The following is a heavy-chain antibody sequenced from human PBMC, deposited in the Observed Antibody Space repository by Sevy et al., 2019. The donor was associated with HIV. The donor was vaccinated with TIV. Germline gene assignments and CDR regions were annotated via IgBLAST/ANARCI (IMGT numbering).Heavy chain of an antibody. D-gene: IGHD7-27*01. CDR2: IWYDGSNK. Sequence: GGSLRLSCAASGFTFSIYGMHWVRQARGKGLEWVALIWYDGSNKYYVDSVKGRFTLSRDNSKKMVYLQMNSLRAEDTAVYYCARGGEMATNRATGGPGMDVWGQGTTVTVS. J-gene: IGHJ6*02. CDR1: GFTFSIYG. CDR3: ARGGEMATNRATGGPGMDV. V-gene: IGHV3-33*01.